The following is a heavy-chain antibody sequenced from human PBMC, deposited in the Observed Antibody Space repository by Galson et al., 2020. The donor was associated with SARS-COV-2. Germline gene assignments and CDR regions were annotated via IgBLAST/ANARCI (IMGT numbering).Heavy chain of an antibody. CDR3: ARDKAGVIAAAGTGFDP. Sequence: SETLSLTCTVSGGSISSYYWSWIRQPPGKGLEWIGYIYYSGSTNYNPSLKSRVTISVDTSKNQFSLKLSSVTAADTAVYYCARDKAGVIAAAGTGFDPWGQGTLVTVSS. CDR2: IYYSGST. J-gene: IGHJ5*02. CDR1: GGSISSYY. V-gene: IGHV4-59*01. D-gene: IGHD6-13*01.